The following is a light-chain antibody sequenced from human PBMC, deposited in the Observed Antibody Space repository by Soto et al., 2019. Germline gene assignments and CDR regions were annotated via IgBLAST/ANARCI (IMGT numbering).Light chain of an antibody. Sequence: EIVMTQSPATLTVSPGERVILSCRASQSVSSNLAWYQQKPGQAPRLLIYGASTRATDIPARFSGSGSGTDFTLTRYRLQAEAVAVYYGQQYYSTPWTFDQGTKVDIK. J-gene: IGKJ1*01. CDR2: GAS. V-gene: IGKV3-15*01. CDR3: QQYYSTPWT. CDR1: QSVSSN.